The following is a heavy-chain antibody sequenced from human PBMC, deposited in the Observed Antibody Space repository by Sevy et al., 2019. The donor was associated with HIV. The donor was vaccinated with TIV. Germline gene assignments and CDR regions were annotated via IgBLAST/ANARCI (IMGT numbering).Heavy chain of an antibody. Sequence: GGSLRLSCAASGFTFSSYWMSWVRQAPGKGLEWVANIKQDGSEKYYVDSVKGRFTISRDNAKNSLYLQMNSLRVEDTAVYYCASHYVWGSYRYTYYFDYWGQGTLVTVSS. CDR3: ASHYVWGSYRYTYYFDY. V-gene: IGHV3-7*03. CDR2: IKQDGSEK. J-gene: IGHJ4*02. CDR1: GFTFSSYW. D-gene: IGHD3-16*02.